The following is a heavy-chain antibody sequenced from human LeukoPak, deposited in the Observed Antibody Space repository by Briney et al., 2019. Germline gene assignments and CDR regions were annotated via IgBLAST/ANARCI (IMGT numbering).Heavy chain of an antibody. CDR1: GFAFSGYS. CDR2: ISGSGGST. J-gene: IGHJ4*02. V-gene: IGHV3-23*01. Sequence: PRESLRLSCAASGFAFSGYSMTWVRQAPGKGLEWVSTISGSGGSTYYADSVKGRFTISRDNSKNTLCLQMNSLRAEDTAVYYCAKVVGATTRGYFDYWGQGTLVTVSS. D-gene: IGHD1-26*01. CDR3: AKVVGATTRGYFDY.